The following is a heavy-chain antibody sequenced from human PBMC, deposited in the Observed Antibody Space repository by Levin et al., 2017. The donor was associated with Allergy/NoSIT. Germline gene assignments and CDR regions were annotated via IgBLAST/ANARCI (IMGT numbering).Heavy chain of an antibody. V-gene: IGHV4-61*01. D-gene: IGHD2-2*01. Sequence: KPSETLSLTCTVSGGSVSRGTYWSWIRQTPGKGLEWIGHISDSGTTKYNPSLKSRVIISIDTSKNQFSLKLSSVTAADTAVYYCARDKVIPAANGYYYYGMDVWGQGTTVTVSS. CDR2: ISDSGTT. CDR3: ARDKVIPAANGYYYYGMDV. CDR1: GGSVSRGTY. J-gene: IGHJ6*02.